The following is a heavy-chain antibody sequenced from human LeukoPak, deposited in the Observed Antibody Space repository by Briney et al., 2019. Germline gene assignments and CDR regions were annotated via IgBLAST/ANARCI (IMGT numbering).Heavy chain of an antibody. CDR2: ISSSSSYI. D-gene: IGHD3-22*01. CDR3: ARDVPYYYESSGYYSLGFDI. Sequence: PGGSLRLSCAASGFTFSIYSMNWVRQAPGKGLEWVSSISSSSSYIYYTDSVKGRFTISRDNAKNSLYLQMNSLRAEDTAVYYCARDVPYYYESSGYYSLGFDIWGQGTMVTVSS. V-gene: IGHV3-21*01. J-gene: IGHJ3*02. CDR1: GFTFSIYS.